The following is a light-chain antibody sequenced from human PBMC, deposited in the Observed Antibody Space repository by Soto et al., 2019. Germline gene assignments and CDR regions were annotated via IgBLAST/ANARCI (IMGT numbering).Light chain of an antibody. CDR3: QQYHTSPLL. V-gene: IGKV3-20*01. Sequence: EIVLTQSPATLSLSPGERATLACRASQSVSSNYLAWHQQTPGQAPRLLIYGASSSATGIPDRFSGSGSGTDFTLTISRVEPEDVAVYYCQQYHTSPLLFGQGTKVEIK. J-gene: IGKJ1*01. CDR1: QSVSSNY. CDR2: GAS.